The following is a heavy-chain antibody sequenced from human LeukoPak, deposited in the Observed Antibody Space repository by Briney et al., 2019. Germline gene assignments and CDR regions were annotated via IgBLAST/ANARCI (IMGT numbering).Heavy chain of an antibody. J-gene: IGHJ4*02. CDR2: ISWNSGSI. CDR3: AKDIYGGNSPVWDY. Sequence: GGSLRLSCAASGFTFDDYAMHWVRQAPGKGLEWVSGISWNSGSIGYADSVKGRFTISRDNAKNSLYLQMNSLRAEDTALYYCAKDIYGGNSPVWDYWGQGTLVTVSS. V-gene: IGHV3-9*01. D-gene: IGHD4-23*01. CDR1: GFTFDDYA.